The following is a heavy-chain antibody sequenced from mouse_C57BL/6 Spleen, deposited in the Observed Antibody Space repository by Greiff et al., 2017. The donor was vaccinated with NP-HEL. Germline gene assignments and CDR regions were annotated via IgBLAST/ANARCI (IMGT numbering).Heavy chain of an antibody. CDR3: ARVGITTVVARGDFDV. Sequence: ESGPGLVKPSQSLSLTCSVTGYSITSGYYWNWIRQFPGNKLEWMGYISYDGSNNYNPSLKNRISLTRDTSKNQFFLKLNSVTTEDTATYYCARVGITTVVARGDFDVWGTGTTVTVSS. D-gene: IGHD1-1*01. CDR1: GYSITSGYY. J-gene: IGHJ1*03. CDR2: ISYDGSN. V-gene: IGHV3-6*01.